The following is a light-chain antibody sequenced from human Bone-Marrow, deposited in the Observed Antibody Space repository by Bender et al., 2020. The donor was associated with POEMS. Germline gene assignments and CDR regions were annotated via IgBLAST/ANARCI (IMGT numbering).Light chain of an antibody. V-gene: IGLV8-61*01. J-gene: IGLJ2*01. CDR2: STD. CDR3: LLYVGSSVV. Sequence: QTVVNQESSLSVSPGGTVTLTCGLNAGSVSTSFFPSWYQQSPGQTPRTLIHSTDIRASGVPDRFSGSILGNKAALTITGAQADDESDFYCLLYVGSSVVFGGGTNLTVL. CDR1: AGSVSTSFF.